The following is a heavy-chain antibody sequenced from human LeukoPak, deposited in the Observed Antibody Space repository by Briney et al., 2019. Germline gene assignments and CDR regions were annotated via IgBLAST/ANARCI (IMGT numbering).Heavy chain of an antibody. J-gene: IGHJ5*02. D-gene: IGHD6-13*01. CDR1: GFTFSSYA. V-gene: IGHV3-23*01. CDR3: ARGLVLVPIYNWFDP. Sequence: GGSLRLSCAASGFTFSSYAMSWVRQAPGKGLEWVSAISGSGGSTYCADSVKGRLTISRDNSKNTLYLQMNSLRAEDTAVYYCARGLVLVPIYNWFDPWGQGTLVTVSS. CDR2: ISGSGGST.